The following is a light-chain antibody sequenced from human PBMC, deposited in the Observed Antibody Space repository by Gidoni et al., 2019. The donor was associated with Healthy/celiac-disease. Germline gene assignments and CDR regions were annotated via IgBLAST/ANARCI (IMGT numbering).Light chain of an antibody. CDR2: KAS. CDR3: QQYNSYPWT. V-gene: IGKV1-5*03. J-gene: IGKJ1*01. CDR1: QSISSW. Sequence: DIQMTQSPSTLSASVGDRVTITCRASQSISSWLAWYQQKPGKAPKLLIYKASSLESGVPSRFSGSGSGTEFTLTISSLQPDDFATYYCQQYNSYPWTFGQGXKVGIK.